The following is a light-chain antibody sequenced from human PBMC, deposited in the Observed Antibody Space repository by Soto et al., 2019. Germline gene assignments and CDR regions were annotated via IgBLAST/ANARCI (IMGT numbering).Light chain of an antibody. V-gene: IGKV3-20*01. Sequence: EIVLTQSPGTLSLSPGDGATLSCRASQTVSSNYLAWYQQKPGQAPRLLIYGASSRAAGIPDKFTGSGSGTDFTLTISRLEPEDFAVYYCYQYGHSPPYTFGQGTKLEIK. CDR1: QTVSSNY. CDR2: GAS. CDR3: YQYGHSPPYT. J-gene: IGKJ2*01.